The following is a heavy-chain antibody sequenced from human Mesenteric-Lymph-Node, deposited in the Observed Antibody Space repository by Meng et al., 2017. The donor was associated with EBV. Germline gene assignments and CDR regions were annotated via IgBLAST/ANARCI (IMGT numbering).Heavy chain of an antibody. CDR1: GDTFSTYA. D-gene: IGHD5-24*01. J-gene: IGHJ4*02. CDR2: IIPLFGPP. V-gene: IGHV1-69*01. CDR3: ARDRDAYNYYFDY. Sequence: QVQLVQPGGEVKKPGASVKVSWKTAGDTFSTYAITWVRQAPGQGPEWMGGIIPLFGPPNYAQKFQGRVTIIADESTNTAYMELSSLRSEDTAVYYCARDRDAYNYYFDYWGQGTLVTVSS.